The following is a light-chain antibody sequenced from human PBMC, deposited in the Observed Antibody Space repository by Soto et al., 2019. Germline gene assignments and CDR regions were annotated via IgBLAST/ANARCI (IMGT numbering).Light chain of an antibody. V-gene: IGKV3-11*01. CDR2: DAS. J-gene: IGKJ3*01. CDR3: QQRSNWPFT. CDR1: QSVSGY. Sequence: EIVLTQSPATLSLSPGERATLSCRASQSVSGYLAWYQQKPGQAPRLLIYDASNSATGIPARFRGSGYGTPLHIPISSLEHEDFAVYYCQQRSNWPFTFGPGTTVHVK.